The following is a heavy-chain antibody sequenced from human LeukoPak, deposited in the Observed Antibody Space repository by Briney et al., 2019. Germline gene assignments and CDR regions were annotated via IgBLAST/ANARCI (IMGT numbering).Heavy chain of an antibody. CDR2: ISYDGSNK. CDR3: ARDYGDY. CDR1: GFTFSSYA. D-gene: IGHD4-17*01. J-gene: IGHJ4*02. Sequence: SGGSLRLSCAASGFTFSSYAMHWVRQAPGKGLEWVAVISYDGSNKYYADSVKGRFTISRDNAKNSLYLQMNSLRPEDTAVYYCARDYGDYWGQGTLVTVSS. V-gene: IGHV3-30-3*01.